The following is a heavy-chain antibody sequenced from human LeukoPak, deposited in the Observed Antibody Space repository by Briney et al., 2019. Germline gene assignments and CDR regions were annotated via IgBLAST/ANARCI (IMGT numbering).Heavy chain of an antibody. CDR2: IKKDGSEK. Sequence: GGSLRLSCAASGFRFSDFWMSWVRQAPGKGLEWVANIKKDGSEKYYVDSVKGRFTISRDNAKNSLYLQMNSLRAEDTAVYYCASDADILTGYGSYYFDYWGQGTLVTVSS. CDR1: GFRFSDFW. V-gene: IGHV3-7*01. CDR3: ASDADILTGYGSYYFDY. J-gene: IGHJ4*02. D-gene: IGHD3-9*01.